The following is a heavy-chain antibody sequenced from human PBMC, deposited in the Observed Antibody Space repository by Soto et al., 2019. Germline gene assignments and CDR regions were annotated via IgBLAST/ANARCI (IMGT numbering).Heavy chain of an antibody. V-gene: IGHV1-69*13. CDR3: ARMDYDFWSGYLYYYYYGMDV. CDR2: IIPIFGTA. J-gene: IGHJ6*02. D-gene: IGHD3-3*01. CDR1: GGTFSSYA. Sequence: SVKVSCKASGGTFSSYAISWVRQAPGQGLEWMGGIIPIFGTANYAQKFQGRVTITADESTSTAYMELSSLRSEDTAVYYCARMDYDFWSGYLYYYYYGMDVWGQGTTVTVSS.